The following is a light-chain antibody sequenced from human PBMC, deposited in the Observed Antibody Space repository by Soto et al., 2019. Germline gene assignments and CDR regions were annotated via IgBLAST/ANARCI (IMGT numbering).Light chain of an antibody. CDR1: QSISSTY. CDR2: GTS. CDR3: QQYGSSLWT. V-gene: IGKV3-20*01. J-gene: IGKJ1*01. Sequence: VLTQSPGTLSLSPGERATLSCRASQSISSTYLAWYQQKPDQAPRLLIYGTSNRATGIPDRFSGGGSGTDFTLTISRLEPEDFAVYFCQQYGSSLWTFGQGTKVEIK.